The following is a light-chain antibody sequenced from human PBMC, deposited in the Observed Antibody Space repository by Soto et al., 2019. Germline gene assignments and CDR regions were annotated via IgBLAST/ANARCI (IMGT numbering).Light chain of an antibody. CDR1: SSDVGGYNY. CDR3: SSYAGRNNFV. Sequence: QSVLTQPPSASGSPGQSVTISCTGTSSDVGGYNYVSWYQQHPGKATKLMIYEVSKRPSGVPDRFSGSKSGNTASLTVSGLLAEDEADYYCSSYAGRNNFVFGTGTKVTVL. V-gene: IGLV2-8*01. CDR2: EVS. J-gene: IGLJ1*01.